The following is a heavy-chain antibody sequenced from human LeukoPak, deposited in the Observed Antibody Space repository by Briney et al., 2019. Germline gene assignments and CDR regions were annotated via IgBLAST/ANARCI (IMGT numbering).Heavy chain of an antibody. CDR2: ISYDGSNK. CDR3: AKDYARLWDACDI. D-gene: IGHD2-2*01. Sequence: GGSLRLSCAASGFSFSNYGMHWVRQAPGKGLEWVAVISYDGSNKYYADSVKGRFTISRDNSKNTLYLQMNSLRAEDTAVYYCAKDYARLWDACDIWGQGKMVTVSS. CDR1: GFSFSNYG. J-gene: IGHJ3*02. V-gene: IGHV3-30*18.